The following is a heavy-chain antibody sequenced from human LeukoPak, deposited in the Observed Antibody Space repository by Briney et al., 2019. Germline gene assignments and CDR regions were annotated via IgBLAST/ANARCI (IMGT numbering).Heavy chain of an antibody. Sequence: ASVKVSCKASGYTFTSYAMHWVRQAPGQRFEWLGWINAGNGNTKYSQKFQGRVTITRDTSASTAYMELSSLRSEDTAVYYCARCIAAAVNWFDPWGQGTLVTVSS. J-gene: IGHJ5*02. CDR2: INAGNGNT. V-gene: IGHV1-3*01. CDR3: ARCIAAAVNWFDP. D-gene: IGHD6-13*01. CDR1: GYTFTSYA.